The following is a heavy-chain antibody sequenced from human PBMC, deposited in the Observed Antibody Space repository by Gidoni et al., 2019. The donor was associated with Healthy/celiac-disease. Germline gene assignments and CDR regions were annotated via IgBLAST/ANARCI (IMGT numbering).Heavy chain of an antibody. CDR1: GGSSSSGGYY. J-gene: IGHJ4*02. V-gene: IGHV4-31*03. CDR2: IHYSGST. Sequence: QVQLQESGPVLVKPSQTLSLSCTVSGGSSSSGGYYWSWIRQHPGKGLEWMWYIHYSGSTSYNQSIKSRVIKSVDTTKNQISLKLGSGAAANRAVYYCARESGEFDYWGQGTLVTVSS. CDR3: ARESGEFDY. D-gene: IGHD7-27*01.